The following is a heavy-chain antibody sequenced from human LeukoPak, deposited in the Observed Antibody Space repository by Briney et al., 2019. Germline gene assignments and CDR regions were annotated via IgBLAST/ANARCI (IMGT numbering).Heavy chain of an antibody. V-gene: IGHV3-11*01. CDR3: ARVAEGHKKLYYFDY. D-gene: IGHD6-19*01. Sequence: GGSLRLSCAASGFTFSDYYMSWIRRAPGKGLEWVSYISSSGSTIYDADSVKGRFTISRDNAKNSLYLQMNSLRAEDTAVYYCARVAEGHKKLYYFDYWGQGTLVTVSS. CDR2: ISSSGSTI. J-gene: IGHJ4*02. CDR1: GFTFSDYY.